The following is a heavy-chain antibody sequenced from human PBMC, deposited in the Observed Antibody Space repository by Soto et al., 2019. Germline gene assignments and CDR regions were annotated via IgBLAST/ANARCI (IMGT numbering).Heavy chain of an antibody. CDR1: GGTFISYA. V-gene: IGHV1-69*13. D-gene: IGHD3-10*01. CDR2: IIPIFGTA. CDR3: ATVGDYGSGSYHDY. Sequence: ASVKVSCKASGGTFISYAISWVRQAPGQGLEWMGGIIPIFGTANYAQKFQGRVTITADESTSTAYMELSSLRFEDTAVYYCATVGDYGSGSYHDYWGQGTLVTVSS. J-gene: IGHJ4*02.